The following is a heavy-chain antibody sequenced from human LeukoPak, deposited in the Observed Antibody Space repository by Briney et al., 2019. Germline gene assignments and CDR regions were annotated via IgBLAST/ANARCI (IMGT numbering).Heavy chain of an antibody. Sequence: GGSLRLSCAASGFTFSSYGMHWVRQAPGKGLEWVAVTSYDGSDKYYADSVKGRFTISRDNSKNTLYLQMSSLRAEDTAVYYCAKGHSRGWYYFDYWGQGTLVTVSS. CDR1: GFTFSSYG. V-gene: IGHV3-30*18. CDR2: TSYDGSDK. D-gene: IGHD6-19*01. CDR3: AKGHSRGWYYFDY. J-gene: IGHJ4*02.